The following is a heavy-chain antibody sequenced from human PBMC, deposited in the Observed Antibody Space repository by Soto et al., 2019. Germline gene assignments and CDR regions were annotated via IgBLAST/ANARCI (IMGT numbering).Heavy chain of an antibody. CDR1: GGTFSSYA. J-gene: IGHJ4*02. V-gene: IGHV1-69*06. CDR3: ARGSPHCRFSPKDN. Sequence: QVQLVQSGAEVKKPGSSVKVSCKASGGTFSSYAISWVRQAPGQGLEWMGGIIPIFGTANYAQKFQGRVTIPGEKSTSKAYRELSSLRSEETAVYYCARGSPHCRFSPKDNWGKGTLFTVSS. CDR2: IIPIFGTA. D-gene: IGHD2-21*01.